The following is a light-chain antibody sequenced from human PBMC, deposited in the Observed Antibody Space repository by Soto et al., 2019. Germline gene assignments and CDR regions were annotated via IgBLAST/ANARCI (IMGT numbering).Light chain of an antibody. CDR2: GAS. CDR1: QSVSSN. Sequence: EIVMTHSPATLSVSPGERATLYFSASQSVSSNLAWYQQKPGQAPRLLIYGASTRATGIPARFSGSGSGTEFTLTISSLQSEDFAVYYCQQYNNWPRTFGQGTKV. V-gene: IGKV3-15*01. CDR3: QQYNNWPRT. J-gene: IGKJ1*01.